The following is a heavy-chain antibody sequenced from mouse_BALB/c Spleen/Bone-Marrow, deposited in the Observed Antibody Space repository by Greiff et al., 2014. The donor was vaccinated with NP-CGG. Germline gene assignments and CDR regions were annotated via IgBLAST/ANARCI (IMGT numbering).Heavy chain of an antibody. CDR1: GFNIKDTF. J-gene: IGHJ1*01. Sequence: VQLQQSGAELVKPGASVKLSCTASGFNIKDTFMHWVKQRPEQGLEWIGRIDPANGDTKYDPKFQGKATITADTSSNTAYLQLSSLTSEDTAVYYCTKPSFYYGSSYWYFDVWVAGTTVTVSS. V-gene: IGHV14-3*02. D-gene: IGHD1-1*01. CDR3: TKPSFYYGSSYWYFDV. CDR2: IDPANGDT.